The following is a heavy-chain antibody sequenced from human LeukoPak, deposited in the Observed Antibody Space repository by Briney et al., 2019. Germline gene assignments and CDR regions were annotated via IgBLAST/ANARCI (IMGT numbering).Heavy chain of an antibody. CDR3: ARGERGYSYGYRLDY. D-gene: IGHD5-18*01. V-gene: IGHV4-4*07. CDR1: GGSISSYY. Sequence: SETLSLTCTVSGGSISSYYWSWIRQPAGKGLEWIGRIYTSGSTNYNPSLKSRVTMSVDTSKNQFSLKLSSVTAADTAVYYCARGERGYSYGYRLDYWGQGTLVTVSS. J-gene: IGHJ4*02. CDR2: IYTSGST.